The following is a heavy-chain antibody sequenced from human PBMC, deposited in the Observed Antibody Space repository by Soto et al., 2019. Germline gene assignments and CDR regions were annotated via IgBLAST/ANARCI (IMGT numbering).Heavy chain of an antibody. CDR3: VRGTSTSPDY. V-gene: IGHV3-23*01. Sequence: GGSLRLSCGASGFTFGSYAMSWVRQAPGKGLEWVSKITGSGDSTHYEDSVKGRFTISRDNSKNTLYLQMNSLRAEDTAVYYCVRGTSTSPDYWGQGTLVTVSS. D-gene: IGHD2-2*01. CDR2: ITGSGDST. CDR1: GFTFGSYA. J-gene: IGHJ4*02.